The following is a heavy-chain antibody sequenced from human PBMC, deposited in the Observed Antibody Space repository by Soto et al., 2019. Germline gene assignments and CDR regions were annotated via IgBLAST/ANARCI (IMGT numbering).Heavy chain of an antibody. J-gene: IGHJ4*02. CDR2: IYYSGST. V-gene: IGHV4-31*03. CDR3: ARFGRSYYDFWSGYHPTQYYFDY. D-gene: IGHD3-3*01. Sequence: SQNLSVTCTVSGGSISSGGYYWSWIRQHPGKGLVWIGYIYYSGSTYYNPSLKSRVTISVDTSKNQFSLKLSSVTAADTAVYYCARFGRSYYDFWSGYHPTQYYFDYWGQGILVTVSS. CDR1: GGSISSGGYY.